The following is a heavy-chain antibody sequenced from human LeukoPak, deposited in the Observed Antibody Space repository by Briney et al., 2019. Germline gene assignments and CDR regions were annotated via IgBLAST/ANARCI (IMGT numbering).Heavy chain of an antibody. D-gene: IGHD6-13*01. J-gene: IGHJ4*02. CDR2: IDSNSNFM. Sequence: GGSLRLSCAASGFTFGSYSMTWVRQAPGKGLEWVSLIDSNSNFMNYADSVKGRFTISRDNAKKSLYLEMNSLRAEDTAVYYCAKDSHSWSRDYLGQGTLVTVSS. CDR1: GFTFGSYS. CDR3: AKDSHSWSRDY. V-gene: IGHV3-21*01.